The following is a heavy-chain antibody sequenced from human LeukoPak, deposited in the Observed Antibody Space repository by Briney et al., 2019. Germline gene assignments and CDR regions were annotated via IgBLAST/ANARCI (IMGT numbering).Heavy chain of an antibody. V-gene: IGHV1-2*04. CDR2: INPNSGGT. J-gene: IGHJ5*02. Sequence: GASVKVSCKASGYTFTNYYMHWVRQAPGQGLEWMGWINPNSGGTKYAQKFQGWVTMTRDTSISTAYMELSRLKSDDTAVYYCARDISSSRNWFDPWGQGTLVTVSS. D-gene: IGHD6-13*01. CDR1: GYTFTNYY. CDR3: ARDISSSRNWFDP.